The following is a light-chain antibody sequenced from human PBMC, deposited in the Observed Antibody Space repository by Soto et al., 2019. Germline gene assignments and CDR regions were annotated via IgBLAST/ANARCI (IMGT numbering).Light chain of an antibody. V-gene: IGKV3-20*01. Sequence: EVVLTLSPGTLSLSPGERATLSCRASQSVSSSYLAWYQQKPGQAPRLLIYGASSRATGIPDRFSGSGSGTDFTLTISRLEPEDFAVYYCQQYGSSPGITFGQGTRLEIK. CDR3: QQYGSSPGIT. J-gene: IGKJ5*01. CDR1: QSVSSSY. CDR2: GAS.